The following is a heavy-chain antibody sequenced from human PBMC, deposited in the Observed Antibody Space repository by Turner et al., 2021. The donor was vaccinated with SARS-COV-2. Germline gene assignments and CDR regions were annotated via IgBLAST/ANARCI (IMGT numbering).Heavy chain of an antibody. CDR3: ARCFLNFDI. CDR2: FCPGDSDT. Sequence: EVRLVQSGAEVREPGESLQISCKGSGYTFTSFWIGWVRQVPGKGLEWLGIFCPGDSDTQYNPSFESQVTISANKSLNTAYLQWSSLEASDTAMYYCARCFLNFDIWGQGTLVSVSA. J-gene: IGHJ4*02. CDR1: GYTFTSFW. V-gene: IGHV5-51*03. D-gene: IGHD3-16*01.